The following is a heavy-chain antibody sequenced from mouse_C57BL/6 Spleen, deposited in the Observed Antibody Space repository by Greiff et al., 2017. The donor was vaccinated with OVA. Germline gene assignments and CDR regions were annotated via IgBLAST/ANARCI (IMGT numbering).Heavy chain of an antibody. CDR2: IDPANGNT. D-gene: IGHD2-3*01. CDR1: GFNIQNTY. V-gene: IGHV14-3*01. Sequence: VQLKQSVAELVRPGASVKLSCTASGFNIQNTYMHWVKQRPEQGLEWIGRIDPANGNTKYAPKFQGKATITADTSSNTAYLQLSSLTSEDTAIYYCARAYDGYLYWYFDVWGTGTTVTVSS. J-gene: IGHJ1*03. CDR3: ARAYDGYLYWYFDV.